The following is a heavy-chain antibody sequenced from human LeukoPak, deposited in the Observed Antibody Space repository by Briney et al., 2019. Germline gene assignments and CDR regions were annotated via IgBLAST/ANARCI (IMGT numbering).Heavy chain of an antibody. D-gene: IGHD2-21*02. CDR2: IIPIFGTA. J-gene: IGHJ4*02. Sequence: SVKVSCKASGGTFSSYAISWVRQAPGQGLEWMGGIIPIFGTANYAQKFQGRVTITTDESTSTAYMELSSLRSEDTAVYYCARTPKITWFSEVCGDCAYFDYWGQGTLVTVSS. V-gene: IGHV1-69*05. CDR1: GGTFSSYA. CDR3: ARTPKITWFSEVCGDCAYFDY.